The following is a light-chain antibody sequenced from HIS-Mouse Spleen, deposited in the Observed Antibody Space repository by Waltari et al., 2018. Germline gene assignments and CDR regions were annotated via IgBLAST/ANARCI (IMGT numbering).Light chain of an antibody. Sequence: SYDLTQPPSVSVSPRITCSGDALPKKYAYWYQQKSGQAPVLVIYEDSKRPSGIPERFSGSSSGTMATLTISGAQVEDEADYYCYSTDSSGNHRVFGGGTKLTVL. J-gene: IGLJ2*01. CDR2: EDS. CDR3: YSTDSSGNHRV. V-gene: IGLV3-10*01. CDR1: ALPKKY.